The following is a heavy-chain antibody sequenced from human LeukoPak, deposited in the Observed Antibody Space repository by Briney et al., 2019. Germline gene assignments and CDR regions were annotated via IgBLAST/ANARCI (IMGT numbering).Heavy chain of an antibody. CDR1: GCTFDDYA. J-gene: IGHJ4*02. V-gene: IGHV3-43*02. Sequence: AGGSLRLSCAASGCTFDDYAMHWVRQAPGKGLEWVSLISGDGGSTYYADSVKGRLTISRDNSKNSLYLQMNSLRTEDTALYYCAKDMWRFGELDYDYWGQGTLVTVSS. CDR2: ISGDGGST. CDR3: AKDMWRFGELDYDY. D-gene: IGHD3-10*01.